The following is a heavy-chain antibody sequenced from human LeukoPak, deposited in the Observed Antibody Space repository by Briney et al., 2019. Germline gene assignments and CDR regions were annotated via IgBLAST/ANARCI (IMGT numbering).Heavy chain of an antibody. CDR1: GGSVSSGSYY. J-gene: IGHJ4*02. Sequence: SETLSLTCTVSGGSVSSGSYYWSWIRQSPGKGLEWIGYNYYSGNTNHNPSLKSRVTISVDTPKNQFSLKLSSVTAADTAVYYCASYRGTYFDYWGQGTLVTVSS. V-gene: IGHV4-61*01. CDR2: NYYSGNT. CDR3: ASYRGTYFDY. D-gene: IGHD1-7*01.